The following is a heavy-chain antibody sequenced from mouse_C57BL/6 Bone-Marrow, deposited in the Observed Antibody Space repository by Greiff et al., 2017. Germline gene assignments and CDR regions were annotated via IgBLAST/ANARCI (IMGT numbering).Heavy chain of an antibody. Sequence: QVQLQQSGAELAKPGASVKLSCKASGYTFTSYWMHWVKQRPGQGLEWIGYINPSSGYTKYNQKFKDKATLTADKSSSTAYMQRSSLKYEASAVYYWATYDSGDFDYWGQGTTLTVSS. J-gene: IGHJ2*01. CDR3: ATYDSGDFDY. CDR2: INPSSGYT. CDR1: GYTFTSYW. D-gene: IGHD2-12*01. V-gene: IGHV1-7*01.